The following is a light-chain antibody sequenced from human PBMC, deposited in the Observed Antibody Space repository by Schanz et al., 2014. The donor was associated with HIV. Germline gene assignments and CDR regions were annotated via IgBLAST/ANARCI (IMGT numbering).Light chain of an antibody. Sequence: QSVLTQPPSASGTPGQRVTISCSGSSSNIGTNSVYWYQHLPGTAPKLLIYRNNYRPSGVPDRFSGSKSGTSASLAISGLRSEDEADYYCAAWDDSLSGLYVFGTGTKVTVL. CDR2: RNN. CDR1: SSNIGTNS. J-gene: IGLJ1*01. V-gene: IGLV1-47*01. CDR3: AAWDDSLSGLYV.